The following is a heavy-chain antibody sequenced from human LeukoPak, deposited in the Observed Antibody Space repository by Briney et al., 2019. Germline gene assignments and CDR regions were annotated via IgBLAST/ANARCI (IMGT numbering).Heavy chain of an antibody. V-gene: IGHV4-39*07. D-gene: IGHD4-17*01. Sequence: SETLSVTCTVSGGSISSSSYYWGWIRQPPGEGLEWVGSIYYSGGTYYNPSLKSRVTISLDRSKNQFSLQLNSVTAADTAMYFCAREYGDYVYYFDYWGQGTLVTVSS. J-gene: IGHJ4*02. CDR2: IYYSGGT. CDR3: AREYGDYVYYFDY. CDR1: GGSISSSSYY.